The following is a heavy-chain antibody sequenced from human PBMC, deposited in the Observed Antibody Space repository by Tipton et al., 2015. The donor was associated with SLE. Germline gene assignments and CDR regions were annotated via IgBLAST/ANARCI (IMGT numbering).Heavy chain of an antibody. Sequence: SLRLSCAASGFTFSDNYMSWIRQAPGKGLEWVSDISSSSSYTNYGDSVKGRFTISRDNSKNTLSLQLNTLRADDTAIYYCAKDRYCGCGACFASYFDLWGQGTPVSVSS. CDR1: GFTFSDNY. D-gene: IGHD2-21*01. J-gene: IGHJ4*02. CDR2: ISSSSSYT. CDR3: AKDRYCGCGACFASYFDL. V-gene: IGHV3-11*05.